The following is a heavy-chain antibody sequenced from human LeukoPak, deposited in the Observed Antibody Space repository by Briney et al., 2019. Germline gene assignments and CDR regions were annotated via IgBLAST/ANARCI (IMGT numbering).Heavy chain of an antibody. Sequence: SETLSLTCTVSGGSISSYYWSWLRQSPGKGLEWIGYIYYSGSSNYNPSLKSRVAISVDTSKNQFSLKLSSVTAADTAVYYCARDSRSGWGNWFDPWGQGTLVTVSS. J-gene: IGHJ5*02. CDR2: IYYSGSS. CDR1: GGSISSYY. V-gene: IGHV4-59*12. CDR3: ARDSRSGWGNWFDP. D-gene: IGHD6-19*01.